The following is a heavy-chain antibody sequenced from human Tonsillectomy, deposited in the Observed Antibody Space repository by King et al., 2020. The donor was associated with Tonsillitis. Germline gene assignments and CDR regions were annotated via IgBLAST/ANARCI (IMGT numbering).Heavy chain of an antibody. J-gene: IGHJ6*03. D-gene: IGHD6-13*01. CDR1: GYTFTGYY. CDR2: INPNSGGT. CDR3: AGVLAPVGCAAAGGYYYYMDV. Sequence: QLVQSGAEVKKPGASVKVSCKASGYTFTGYYMHWVRQAPGQGLEWMGWINPNSGGTNYAQKFQGRGTMTRDTAISTDYMELRRLSSDDTAVYYCAGVLAPVGCAAAGGYYYYMDVWGKGTTVTVSS. V-gene: IGHV1-2*02.